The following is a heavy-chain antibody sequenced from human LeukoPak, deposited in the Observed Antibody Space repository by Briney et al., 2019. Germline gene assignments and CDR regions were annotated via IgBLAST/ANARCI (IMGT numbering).Heavy chain of an antibody. Sequence: ASVKVSCKVSGYTLTELSMHWARQAPGRGLEWMGIINPSGGSTSYAQRFQGRVTMTSDTSTSSVYMDLSSLTSEDTAVYYCARGGRAGVVWGYSDYWGQGTLVTVSS. CDR2: INPSGGST. CDR1: GYTLTELS. J-gene: IGHJ4*02. V-gene: IGHV1-46*01. D-gene: IGHD6-13*01. CDR3: ARGGRAGVVWGYSDY.